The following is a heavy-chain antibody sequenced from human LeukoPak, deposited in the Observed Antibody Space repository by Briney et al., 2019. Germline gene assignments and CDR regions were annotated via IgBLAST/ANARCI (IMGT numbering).Heavy chain of an antibody. CDR1: GGSISSSSYY. J-gene: IGHJ6*03. CDR3: ARAILDPLENYYYMDV. Sequence: KPSETLSLTCTVSGGSISSSSYYWGWIRQPPGKGLEWIGSIYYSGSTYYNPSLKSRVTISVDTSKNQFSLKLSSVTAADTAVYYCARAILDPLENYYYMDVWGKGTTVTVSS. V-gene: IGHV4-39*01. D-gene: IGHD3-3*01. CDR2: IYYSGST.